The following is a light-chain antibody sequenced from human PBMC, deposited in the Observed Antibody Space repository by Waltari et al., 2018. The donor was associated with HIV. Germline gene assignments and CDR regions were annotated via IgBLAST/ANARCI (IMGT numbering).Light chain of an antibody. Sequence: QSVLPQPPSASGTPGQRVTTPCSVSSSNLGSTNVTWSRHLPGTAPDLLMYRTNQRPAGVPDRFSASKSGTSTSLAITGPQSEDEAHYYCAAWDDSLSRPVCGGGTRLTVL. V-gene: IGLV1-44*01. CDR1: SSNLGSTN. J-gene: IGLJ3*02. CDR3: AAWDDSLSRPV. CDR2: RTN.